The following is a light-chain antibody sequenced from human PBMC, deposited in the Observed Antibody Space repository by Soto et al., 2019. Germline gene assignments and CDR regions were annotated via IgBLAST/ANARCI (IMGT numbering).Light chain of an antibody. CDR3: MQGTHYGYT. CDR1: QSLVYSDGNTY. V-gene: IGKV2-30*01. CDR2: KVS. Sequence: DVVMTQSPLSLPVTLGQPASISCRSSQSLVYSDGNTYLNWFQQRPGQSPRRLIYKVSNRDSGVPDRLSGSGSGTDFTLKISRVEAEDVRVYYCMQGTHYGYTFGQGTKLEIK. J-gene: IGKJ2*01.